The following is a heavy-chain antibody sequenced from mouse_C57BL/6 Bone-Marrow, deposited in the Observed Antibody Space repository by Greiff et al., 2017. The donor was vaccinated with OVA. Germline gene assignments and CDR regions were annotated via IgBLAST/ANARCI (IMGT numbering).Heavy chain of an antibody. D-gene: IGHD2-4*01. Sequence: EVQGVESGGDLVKPGGSLKLSCAASGFTFSSYGMSWVRQTPDKRLEWVATISSGGSYTYYPDSVKGRFTISRDNAKNTLYLQMSSLKSEDTAMYYCARPLYDYDAAMDYWGQGTSVTVSS. CDR3: ARPLYDYDAAMDY. J-gene: IGHJ4*01. CDR1: GFTFSSYG. CDR2: ISSGGSYT. V-gene: IGHV5-6*01.